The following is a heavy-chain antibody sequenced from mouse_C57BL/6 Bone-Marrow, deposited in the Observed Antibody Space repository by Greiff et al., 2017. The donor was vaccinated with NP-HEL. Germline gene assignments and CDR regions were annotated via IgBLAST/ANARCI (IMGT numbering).Heavy chain of an antibody. D-gene: IGHD2-1*01. CDR3: ARLGGNFWYFDY. CDR2: IDPSDSYT. V-gene: IGHV1-59*01. CDR1: GYTFTSYW. J-gene: IGHJ2*01. Sequence: VQLQQPGAELVRPGTSVKLSCKASGYTFTSYWMHWVKQRPGQGLEWIGVIDPSDSYTNYNQKFKGKATLTVDTSSSTAYMQLSSLTSEDSAVYYCARLGGNFWYFDYWGQGTTLTVSS.